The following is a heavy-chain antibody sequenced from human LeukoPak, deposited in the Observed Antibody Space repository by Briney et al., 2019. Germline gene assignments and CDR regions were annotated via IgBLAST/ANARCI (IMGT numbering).Heavy chain of an antibody. D-gene: IGHD3-9*01. CDR2: ISSSSISI. CDR1: GFTFRRYD. V-gene: IGHV3-21*01. Sequence: GGSLRLSCAASGFTFRRYDMNWVRQAPGKGLEWVSSISSSSISINYADSVRDRFTISRDNARELLYLQMHNLRSEDTAVYYCARVYDVLTGGFDDWGQGVLVTVSS. CDR3: ARVYDVLTGGFDD. J-gene: IGHJ4*02.